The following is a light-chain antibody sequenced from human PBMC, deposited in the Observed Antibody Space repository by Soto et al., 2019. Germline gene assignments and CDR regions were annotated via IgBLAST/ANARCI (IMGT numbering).Light chain of an antibody. CDR2: AAS. CDR1: QSISSY. CDR3: QQSYSTPWT. V-gene: IGKV1-39*01. Sequence: DIQMTQSPSSLSESLGERVPIPCRAGQSISSYLNWYQQKPGKAPKLLIYAASSLQSGVPSRFSGSGSGTDFTLTISSLQPEDFATYYCQQSYSTPWTFGQGTKVEIK. J-gene: IGKJ1*01.